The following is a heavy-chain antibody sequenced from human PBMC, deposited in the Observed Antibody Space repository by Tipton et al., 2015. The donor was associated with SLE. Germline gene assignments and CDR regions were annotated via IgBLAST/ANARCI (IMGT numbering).Heavy chain of an antibody. D-gene: IGHD4-11*01. Sequence: LRLSCTFSGGSINPHFWSWIQQPAGGGMAWIGRIYTKEKTNYNPSLTNRVTMSVDTSKNHFSLKLISVTAADTAVYYCAREFLNPVTTVHYYFDLWGRGTLVTVSS. CDR1: GGSINPHF. CDR2: IYTKEKT. CDR3: AREFLNPVTTVHYYFDL. V-gene: IGHV4-4*07. J-gene: IGHJ2*01.